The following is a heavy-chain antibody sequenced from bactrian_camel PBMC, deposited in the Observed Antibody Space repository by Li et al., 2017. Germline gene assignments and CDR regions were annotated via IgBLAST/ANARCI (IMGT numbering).Heavy chain of an antibody. CDR3: AAGRVRGWQLGLRWYNY. CDR2: IATGSGNT. CDR1: SSYSRAC. D-gene: IGHD5*01. J-gene: IGHJ4*01. Sequence: QLVESGGSSVQAGGSLNLTCSAHSSYSRACMAWFRQAPGKEREGVARIATGSGNTYYADSVKGRFTISEDNAKNTVYLQMNSLKPEDTAMYYCAAGRVRGWQLGLRWYNYWGQGTQVTVS. V-gene: IGHV3S25*01.